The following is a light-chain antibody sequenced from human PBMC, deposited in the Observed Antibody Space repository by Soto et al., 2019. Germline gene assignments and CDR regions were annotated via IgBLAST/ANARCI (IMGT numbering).Light chain of an antibody. J-gene: IGKJ1*01. Sequence: EIVLTQSPGTLSFSLVERSTLSFSASQNIENHLAWYQQTPGQAPRLLIHGASTRATGIPTRFSGSGSGTEFTLTISSLQSEDFAVYYCQQYAYWWAFGQGTKVDI. V-gene: IGKV3-15*01. CDR1: QNIENH. CDR3: QQYAYWWA. CDR2: GAS.